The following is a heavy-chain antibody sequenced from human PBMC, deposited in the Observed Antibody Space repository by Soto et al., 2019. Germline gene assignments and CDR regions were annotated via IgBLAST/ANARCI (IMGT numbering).Heavy chain of an antibody. Sequence: PSETLSLTCAVYGGSLSGYYWSWIRQPPGKGLEWIGEINHSGSTNYNPSLKSRVTISVDTSKNQFSLKLSSVTAADTAVYYCARDALLWFGESSYYYYYGMDVWGQGTTVTVSS. V-gene: IGHV4-34*01. D-gene: IGHD3-10*01. J-gene: IGHJ6*02. CDR1: GGSLSGYY. CDR2: INHSGST. CDR3: ARDALLWFGESSYYYYYGMDV.